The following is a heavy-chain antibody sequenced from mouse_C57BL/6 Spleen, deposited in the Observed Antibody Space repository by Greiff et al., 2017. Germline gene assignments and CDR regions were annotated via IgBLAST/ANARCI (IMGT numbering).Heavy chain of an antibody. CDR2: IYPGDGDT. J-gene: IGHJ3*01. CDR1: GYAFSSSW. D-gene: IGHD3-2*02. V-gene: IGHV1-82*01. Sequence: VQVVESGPELVKPGASVKISCKASGYAFSSSWMNWVKQRPGKGLEWIGRIYPGDGDTNYNGKFKGKATLTADKSSSTAYMQLSRLTSQDSAVYFSAQTAQATACFVYSGPGTLGTVSA. CDR3: AQTAQATACFVY.